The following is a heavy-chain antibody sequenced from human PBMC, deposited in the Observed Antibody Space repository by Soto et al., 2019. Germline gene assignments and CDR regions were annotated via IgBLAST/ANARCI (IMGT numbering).Heavy chain of an antibody. D-gene: IGHD2-15*01. CDR1: GFTFDDYA. V-gene: IGHV3-9*01. CDR3: AKGGPDGFCSGGRCYFDY. Sequence: EVQLVESGGGLVQPGRSLRLSCAASGFTFDDYAMHWVRRVPGKGLERVSSISWNSNIIGYADSVKGRFTISRDNAKNALYLQMNSLRPEDTALYYCAKGGPDGFCSGGRCYFDYWGQGTLVTVSS. J-gene: IGHJ4*02. CDR2: ISWNSNII.